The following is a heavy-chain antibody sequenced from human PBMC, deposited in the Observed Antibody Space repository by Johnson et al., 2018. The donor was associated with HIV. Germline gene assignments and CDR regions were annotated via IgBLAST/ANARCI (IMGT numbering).Heavy chain of an antibody. CDR2: ISYDGSNK. V-gene: IGHV3-30*14. CDR3: ASSFYQQLRAFDI. D-gene: IGHD6-13*01. J-gene: IGHJ3*02. Sequence: QVQLVESGGGVAQPGRSLRLSCAASGLTFSSYGIHWVRQAPGKGLEWVAAISYDGSNKYYADSVKGRFTISRDNSKNTLYLQMNSLRAEDTAVYYCASSFYQQLRAFDIWGQGTMVTVSS. CDR1: GLTFSSYG.